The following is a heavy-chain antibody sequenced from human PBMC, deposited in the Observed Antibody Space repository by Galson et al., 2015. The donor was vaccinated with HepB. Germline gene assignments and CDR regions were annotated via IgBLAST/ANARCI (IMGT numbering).Heavy chain of an antibody. D-gene: IGHD6-6*01. J-gene: IGHJ4*02. CDR1: GFTYSNYW. V-gene: IGHV3-74*03. CDR2: IYSDGTNM. CDR3: TRTLYSSSSYY. Sequence: SLRLSCAASGFTYSNYWMHWVRQAPGKGLVWVSRIYSDGTNMKYADSVKGRFTISRDNAENTLYLEMNSLRVEDTAVYYCTRTLYSSSSYYWGQGTLVTVSS.